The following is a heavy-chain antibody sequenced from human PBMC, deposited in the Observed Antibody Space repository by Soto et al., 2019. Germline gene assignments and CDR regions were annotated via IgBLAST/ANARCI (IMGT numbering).Heavy chain of an antibody. CDR1: GFTFSSYG. J-gene: IGHJ4*02. CDR2: ISYDGSNK. CDR3: AKGDPSDY. Sequence: QVQLVESGGGVVQPGRSLRLSCGASGFTFSSYGMHWVRQAPGKGLEWVAVISYDGSNKYYADSVKGRFTISRDNSKNTLYLQMNSLRAEDTAVYYCAKGDPSDYWGQGTLVTVSS. V-gene: IGHV3-30*18.